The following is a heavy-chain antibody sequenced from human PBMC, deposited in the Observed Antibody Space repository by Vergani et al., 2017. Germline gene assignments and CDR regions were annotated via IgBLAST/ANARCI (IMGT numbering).Heavy chain of an antibody. CDR3: AGLVGMATIVDY. CDR2: IYYSGST. Sequence: QLQLQESGPGLVKPSETLSLTCTVSGGSISSSSYYWGWIRQPPGKGLEWIGSIYYSGSTYYNPSLKSRVTITVDTSKNQFSLKLSSVTAADTAVYYCAGLVGMATIVDYWGQGTLVTVSS. J-gene: IGHJ4*02. D-gene: IGHD5-24*01. V-gene: IGHV4-39*01. CDR1: GGSISSSSYY.